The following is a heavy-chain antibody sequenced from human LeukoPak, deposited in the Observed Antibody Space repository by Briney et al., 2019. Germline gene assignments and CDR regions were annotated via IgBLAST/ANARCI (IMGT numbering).Heavy chain of an antibody. D-gene: IGHD3-22*01. CDR2: INPDSGGT. J-gene: IGHJ4*02. CDR3: ARGRGSWYDSSGPPYIRFDY. CDR1: GYTFTGYF. V-gene: IGHV1-2*02. Sequence: ASVKVSCKASGYTFTGYFIHWVRQAPGQGLEWMGWINPDSGGTNYAQKFQGRVTMTRDTSISTACMELSRLRSDDSAMYYCARGRGSWYDSSGPPYIRFDYWGQGTLVTVSS.